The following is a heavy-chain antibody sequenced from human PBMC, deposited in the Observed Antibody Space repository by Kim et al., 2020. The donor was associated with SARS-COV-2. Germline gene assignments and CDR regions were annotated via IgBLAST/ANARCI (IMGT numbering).Heavy chain of an antibody. J-gene: IGHJ4*02. Sequence: ADSVKGRFTMSRDNYRNTLNLQMNSLRAGDTAVYYCARRITISGVGYYFDYWGQGALVTVSS. CDR3: ARRITISGVGYYFDY. V-gene: IGHV3-23*01. D-gene: IGHD3-3*01.